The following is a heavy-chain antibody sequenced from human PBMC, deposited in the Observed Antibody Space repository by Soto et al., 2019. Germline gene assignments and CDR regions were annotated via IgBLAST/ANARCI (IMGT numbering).Heavy chain of an antibody. Sequence: PVGSLRLSCVASGFIFEDYAMNWVRQGPGKGLEWVSGISWNSGTIGYADAVKGRFTISRDNAKNSLHLQMNSLRAEDTALYYCAKDVGSYYYDTSAYHYDYWGRGTQVTVSS. D-gene: IGHD3-22*01. V-gene: IGHV3-9*01. CDR3: AKDVGSYYYDTSAYHYDY. J-gene: IGHJ4*02. CDR1: GFIFEDYA. CDR2: ISWNSGTI.